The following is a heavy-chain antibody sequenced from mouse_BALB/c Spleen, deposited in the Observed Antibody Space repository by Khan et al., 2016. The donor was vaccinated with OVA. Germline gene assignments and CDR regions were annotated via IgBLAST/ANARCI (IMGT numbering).Heavy chain of an antibody. CDR3: ARTFYRYDGYYAMDY. V-gene: IGHV2-6-4*01. CDR2: IWGGGGT. D-gene: IGHD2-14*01. CDR1: GFSLSRYN. J-gene: IGHJ4*01. Sequence: VELVESGPGLVAPSQSLSSTCTVSGFSLSRYNIHWVRQPPGKGLEWLGVIWGGGGTDYNSTLKSRLSISKDNSKSQVFLKMNSLQTDDTAMDYCARTFYRYDGYYAMDYWGQGTSVTVSS.